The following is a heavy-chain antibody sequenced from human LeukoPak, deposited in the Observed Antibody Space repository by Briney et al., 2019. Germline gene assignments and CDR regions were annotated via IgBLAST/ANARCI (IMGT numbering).Heavy chain of an antibody. J-gene: IGHJ3*02. CDR2: ISTAGDT. Sequence: TGGSLRLSCAASGFTFSSYDMPWVRQATGKGLEWVSAISTAGDTYYPGSVKGRFTISRENAKNSLNLQMNSLRAGDTAVYYCARVGSDDAFDIWGQGTMVTVSS. V-gene: IGHV3-13*01. CDR1: GFTFSSYD. CDR3: ARVGSDDAFDI.